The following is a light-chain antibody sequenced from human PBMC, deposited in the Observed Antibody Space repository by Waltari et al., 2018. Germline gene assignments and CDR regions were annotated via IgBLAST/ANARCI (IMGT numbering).Light chain of an antibody. V-gene: IGLV2-14*03. J-gene: IGLJ3*02. CDR2: DVN. CDR3: SLYTTNTRV. CDR1: TSDLRIFNC. Sequence: SSLSPPAHVSGSPGLSVPISRTRTTSDLRIFNCVSFYQQYPGNAPKLIIYDVNNRPSGVSDRFSGSTSGNTASLTISGLQAEDEADYYCSLYTTNTRVFGGGTKLTVL.